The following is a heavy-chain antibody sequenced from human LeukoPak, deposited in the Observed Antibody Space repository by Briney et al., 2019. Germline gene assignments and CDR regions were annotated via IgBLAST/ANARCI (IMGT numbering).Heavy chain of an antibody. V-gene: IGHV3-33*01. CDR1: GFTFSSYG. CDR2: IWYDGSNK. CDR3: ARPRQQITMIVPYGDAFDI. Sequence: QPGRSLRLSCAASGFTFSSYGMHWVRQAPGKGLEWVAVIWYDGSNKYYADSVKGRFTISRDNSKNTLYLQMNSLRAEDTAVYYCARPRQQITMIVPYGDAFDIWGQGTMVTASS. D-gene: IGHD3-22*01. J-gene: IGHJ3*02.